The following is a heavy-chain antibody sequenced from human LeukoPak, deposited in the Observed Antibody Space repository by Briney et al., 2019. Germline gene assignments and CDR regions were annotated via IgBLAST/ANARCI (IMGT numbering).Heavy chain of an antibody. D-gene: IGHD3-22*01. CDR1: GGSISSGDYY. V-gene: IGHV4-30-4*01. CDR3: ASSSGPSFFDY. Sequence: SETLSLTCTVSGGSISSGDYYWSWIRQPPGKGLEWIGYIYYSGSTYYNPSLKSRVTISVDTSKNQFSLKLSSVTAADTAVYYCASSSGPSFFDYWGQGTLVTVSS. J-gene: IGHJ4*02. CDR2: IYYSGST.